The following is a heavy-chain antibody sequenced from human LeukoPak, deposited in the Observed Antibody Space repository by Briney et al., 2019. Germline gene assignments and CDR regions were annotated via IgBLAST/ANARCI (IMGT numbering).Heavy chain of an antibody. D-gene: IGHD7-27*01. V-gene: IGHV5-51*01. CDR3: ARQTAMGRSGDY. CDR2: IDPSDSET. CDR1: GYRFSSYW. Sequence: GESLKISCQGSGYRFSSYWIGWVRQMPGKGLEWMGIIDPSDSETRYTPSFQGQVTISVDKSLTTAYLQWNSLKASDTAMYYCARQTAMGRSGDYWGQGTLVTVSS. J-gene: IGHJ4*02.